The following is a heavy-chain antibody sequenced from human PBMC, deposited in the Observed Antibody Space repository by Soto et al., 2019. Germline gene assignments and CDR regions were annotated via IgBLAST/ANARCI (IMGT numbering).Heavy chain of an antibody. CDR2: IYPGDSDT. V-gene: IGHV5-51*01. J-gene: IGHJ6*03. CDR1: GYSFTSYW. CDR3: ARLVNYYGSGSYRKQDYYYYYVDV. D-gene: IGHD3-10*01. Sequence: PGESLKISCKVSGYSFTSYWIGWVRQMPGKGLEWMGIIYPGDSDTRYSPSFQGQVTISADKSISTAYLQWSSLKASDTAMYYCARLVNYYGSGSYRKQDYYYYYVDVWGKGTTVTVSS.